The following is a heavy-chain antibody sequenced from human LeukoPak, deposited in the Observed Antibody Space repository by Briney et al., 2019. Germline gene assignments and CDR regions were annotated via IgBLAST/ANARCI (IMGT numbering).Heavy chain of an antibody. CDR3: ARDYSSSGGHDF. D-gene: IGHD5-12*01. J-gene: IGHJ4*02. Sequence: GGSLRLSCAASGFTFSSYWMTWVRQAPGKGLEWVGNIKPDGSEKYYGDSVKGRFTISRDNAKNSLYLQMNSLRVEDTAVYHCARDYSSSGGHDFWGQGTLVTVSS. CDR2: IKPDGSEK. CDR1: GFTFSSYW. V-gene: IGHV3-7*04.